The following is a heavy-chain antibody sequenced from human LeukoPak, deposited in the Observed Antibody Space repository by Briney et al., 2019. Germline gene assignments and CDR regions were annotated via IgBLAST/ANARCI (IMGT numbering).Heavy chain of an antibody. CDR3: ARGRNYGSGNYYNDY. Sequence: GGSLRLSCAASEFPLSGYTMNWVRQAPGKGLEWVSLITGSSSTIFYADSVKGRFTISRDNAESSLYLQMNSLRDEDTAVYYCARGRNYGSGNYYNDYWGQGTLVTVSS. CDR2: ITGSSSTI. D-gene: IGHD3-10*01. CDR1: EFPLSGYT. V-gene: IGHV3-48*02. J-gene: IGHJ4*02.